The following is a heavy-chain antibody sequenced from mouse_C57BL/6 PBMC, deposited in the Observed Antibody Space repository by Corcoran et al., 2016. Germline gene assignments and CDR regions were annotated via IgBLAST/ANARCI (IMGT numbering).Heavy chain of an antibody. CDR2: IYPGDGDT. D-gene: IGHD2-4*01. Sequence: QVQIQQSGAELVKPGASVKISCKASGYAFSSYWMNWVKQRPGKGLEWIGQIYPGDGDTNYNGKFKGKATLTADKSSITAYMQLSSLTSEDSAVYFCASEGPMITTRLDYWGQGTSVTVSS. CDR1: GYAFSSYW. J-gene: IGHJ4*01. V-gene: IGHV1-80*01. CDR3: ASEGPMITTRLDY.